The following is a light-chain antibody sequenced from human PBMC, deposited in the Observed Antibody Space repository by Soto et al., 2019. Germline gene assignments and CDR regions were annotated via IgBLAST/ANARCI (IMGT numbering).Light chain of an antibody. J-gene: IGKJ1*01. CDR3: QQYASSQT. CDR1: QSVSNNY. CDR2: GAS. V-gene: IGKV3-20*01. Sequence: EIVLTKSPGTVSLSPGERATLSCRASQSVSNNYLAWYQQKPDQAPRLLIYGASNRATGIPARFSGSGSGTEFTLTISSLQSEDFPVYYCQQYASSQTFGQGTKVDIK.